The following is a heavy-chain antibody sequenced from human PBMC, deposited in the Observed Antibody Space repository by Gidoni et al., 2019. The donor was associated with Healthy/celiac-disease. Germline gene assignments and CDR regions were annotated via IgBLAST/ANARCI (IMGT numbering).Heavy chain of an antibody. J-gene: IGHJ4*02. D-gene: IGHD2-15*01. CDR3: AREVVAGTRVGSAS. CDR1: GYTLTGNY. V-gene: IGHV1-2*02. Sequence: QVQLVHSGAEVNNPGASVKVSCKASGYTLTGNYMHWVRQAPGQGLAWMGWINPNSGGTSYAQKFQGRVTMTRDTSIGTAYMELSRLRSDDTAVYYCAREVVAGTRVGSASWGQGTLVTVSS. CDR2: INPNSGGT.